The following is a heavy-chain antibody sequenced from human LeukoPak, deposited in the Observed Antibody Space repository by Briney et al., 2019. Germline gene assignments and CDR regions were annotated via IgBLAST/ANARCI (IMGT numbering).Heavy chain of an antibody. CDR3: TREPGAAAGTGVFDY. J-gene: IGHJ4*02. CDR2: IRSKASGGTT. CDR1: GFTFSDYY. D-gene: IGHD6-13*01. Sequence: GGSLRLSCAASGFTFSDYYMSWIRQAPGKGLEWVGFIRSKASGGTTEYAASVKGRFTISRDDSKSIAYLQMNSLKTEDTAVYYCTREPGAAAGTGVFDYWGQGTLVTVSS. V-gene: IGHV3-49*03.